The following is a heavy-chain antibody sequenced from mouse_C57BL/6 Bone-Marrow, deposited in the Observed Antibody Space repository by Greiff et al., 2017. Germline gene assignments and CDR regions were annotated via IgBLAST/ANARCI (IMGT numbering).Heavy chain of an antibody. V-gene: IGHV1-7*01. CDR1: GYTFTSYW. CDR2: INPSSGYT. CDR3: ARRVANWSYYFDY. D-gene: IGHD1-1*02. Sequence: VQLQQSGAELAKPGASVKLSCKASGYTFTSYWMHWVKQRPGQGLEWIGYINPSSGYTKYNQKFKDKATLTADKSSSTAYMQLSSLTYEDSAVYYCARRVANWSYYFDYWGQGTTLTGSS. J-gene: IGHJ2*01.